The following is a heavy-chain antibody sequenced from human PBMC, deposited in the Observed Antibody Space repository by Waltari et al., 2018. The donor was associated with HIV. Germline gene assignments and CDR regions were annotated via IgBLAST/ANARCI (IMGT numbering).Heavy chain of an antibody. D-gene: IGHD1-26*01. Sequence: QLQLQESGPGLVKPSETLSLPCTVSGGPVRSSSYFWGWIRQPPGKGLGWIGRIYYTGRAYYNPSLKSRVTISVDTSKNQFSLKVTSVTAADTAVYYCARHALRVGAAYWNFDLWGRGTLVTVSS. CDR3: ARHALRVGAAYWNFDL. V-gene: IGHV4-39*01. CDR2: IYYTGRA. J-gene: IGHJ2*01. CDR1: GGPVRSSSYF.